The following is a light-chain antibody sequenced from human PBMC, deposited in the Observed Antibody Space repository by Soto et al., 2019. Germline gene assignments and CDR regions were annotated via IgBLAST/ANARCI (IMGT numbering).Light chain of an antibody. Sequence: EVVMTQSPVTLSVSPGERATLPCRASQSVSNNLAWYQQKPGQTPRLLITSASIRATGIPARFSGSESGTDFTLTISSLQSEGLAIYYCQQYDEWPFTFGQGTQLEIK. V-gene: IGKV3D-15*01. CDR3: QQYDEWPFT. J-gene: IGKJ2*01. CDR2: SAS. CDR1: QSVSNN.